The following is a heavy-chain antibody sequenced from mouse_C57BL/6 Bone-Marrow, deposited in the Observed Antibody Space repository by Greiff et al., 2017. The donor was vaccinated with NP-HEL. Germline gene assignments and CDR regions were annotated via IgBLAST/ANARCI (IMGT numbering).Heavy chain of an antibody. CDR1: GYAFSSSW. J-gene: IGHJ2*01. Sequence: VKLMESGPELVKPGASVKISCKASGYAFSSSWMNWVKQRPGKGLEWIGRIYPGDGDTNYNGKFKGKATLTADKSSSTAYMQLSSLTSEDSAVYFCARLDYGKDFDYWGQGTTLTVSS. D-gene: IGHD2-1*01. CDR2: IYPGDGDT. CDR3: ARLDYGKDFDY. V-gene: IGHV1-82*01.